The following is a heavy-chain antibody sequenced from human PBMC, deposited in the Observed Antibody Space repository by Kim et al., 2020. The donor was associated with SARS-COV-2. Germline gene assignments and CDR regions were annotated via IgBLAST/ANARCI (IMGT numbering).Heavy chain of an antibody. CDR1: GCIFSNYA. V-gene: IGHV3-30*04. CDR2: LSYDGSKQ. CDR3: ARGAPPDY. Sequence: WGSLRLSCAASGCIFSNYAMYWVRQAPGKGLEWVAALSYDGSKQYYADFVKGRFTISRDNSKNTLYLQMNSRRAEDTAVYYCARGAPPDYWGQGTLVTVS. J-gene: IGHJ4*02.